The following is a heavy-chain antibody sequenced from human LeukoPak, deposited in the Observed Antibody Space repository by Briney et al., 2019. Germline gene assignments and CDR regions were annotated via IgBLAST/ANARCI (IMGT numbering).Heavy chain of an antibody. CDR2: INSDASNT. V-gene: IGHV3-74*01. J-gene: IGHJ4*02. D-gene: IGHD4-17*01. Sequence: PGGSLRLSCAASGFTFTTYWMHWVRQAPGKGLVWVSRINSDASNTNYADSVKGRFTISRDNAKNTLYLHMNSLRAEDTAVYYCARDDYGDYFFPYWGQGTLVTVSS. CDR3: ARDDYGDYFFPY. CDR1: GFTFTTYW.